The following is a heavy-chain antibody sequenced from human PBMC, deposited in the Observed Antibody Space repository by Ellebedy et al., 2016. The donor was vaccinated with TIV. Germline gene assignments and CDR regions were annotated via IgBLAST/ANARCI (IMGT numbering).Heavy chain of an antibody. J-gene: IGHJ4*02. V-gene: IGHV3-7*01. CDR2: IKQDGSDK. D-gene: IGHD3-10*01. Sequence: GGPLRLSXAASGFSFSTYWMSWVRQPPGKGLEWVANIKQDGSDKYYVDSVKGRFTVSRDNAKNSLYLQVNSRRVEDTAVYYCVRGGGSLDYWGQGTLVTVSS. CDR3: VRGGGSLDY. CDR1: GFSFSTYW.